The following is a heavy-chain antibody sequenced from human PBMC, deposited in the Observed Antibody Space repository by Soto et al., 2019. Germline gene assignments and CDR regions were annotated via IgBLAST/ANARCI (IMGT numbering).Heavy chain of an antibody. V-gene: IGHV4-30-4*01. D-gene: IGHD1-1*01. J-gene: IGHJ5*02. CDR1: GGSISSGDYY. Sequence: SETLSLTCTVSGGSISSGDYYWSWIRQPPGKGLEWIGYIYYSGSTYYNPSLKSRVTISVDTSKNQFSLKLSSVTAADTAVYYCARDRTGTKPLNNWFDPWGQGTLVTVS. CDR3: ARDRTGTKPLNNWFDP. CDR2: IYYSGST.